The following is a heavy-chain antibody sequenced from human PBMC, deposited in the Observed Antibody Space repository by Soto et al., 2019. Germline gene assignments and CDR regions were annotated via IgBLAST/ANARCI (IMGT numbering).Heavy chain of an antibody. Sequence: QVQLVQSGAEVKKPGASVKVSCKASGYTFTSYGISWVRQAPGQGLEXMGWISAYNGNTNYAQKLQGRVTMTTDTSTSTAYMELRSLRSDDTAVYYCARDIVVVPAAMVNWFDPWGQGTLVTVSS. V-gene: IGHV1-18*04. D-gene: IGHD2-2*01. J-gene: IGHJ5*02. CDR3: ARDIVVVPAAMVNWFDP. CDR2: ISAYNGNT. CDR1: GYTFTSYG.